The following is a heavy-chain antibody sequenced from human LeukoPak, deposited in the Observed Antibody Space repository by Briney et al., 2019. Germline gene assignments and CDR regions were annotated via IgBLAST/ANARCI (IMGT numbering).Heavy chain of an antibody. J-gene: IGHJ4*02. V-gene: IGHV3-7*01. D-gene: IGHD2-2*01. Sequence: GGSLRLSCAASGFTFGSFWMTWVRQIPGKGLEWVANINEDGSQKYYVGSVKGRFTTSRDNAKNTLYLQMNSLRAEDTGVYYCARGNQQLPRSTPDYWGQGTLVTVSS. CDR1: GFTFGSFW. CDR3: ARGNQQLPRSTPDY. CDR2: INEDGSQK.